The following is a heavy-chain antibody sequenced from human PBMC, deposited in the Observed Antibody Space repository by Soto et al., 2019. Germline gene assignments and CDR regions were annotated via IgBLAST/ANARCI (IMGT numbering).Heavy chain of an antibody. J-gene: IGHJ6*02. CDR2: INPNNDDT. Sequence: QVQLVQSGAGVKEPGASMKVSCKASGYTFTAYYIHWVRQAPGQGLGWMGWINPNNDDTRSAQKFQGRVSMSRDTSISTAYMELRRLGSGDTAVYYCARAGIAAAGSGEYAMDVWGQGTTVAVSS. CDR3: ARAGIAAAGSGEYAMDV. D-gene: IGHD6-13*01. V-gene: IGHV1-2*02. CDR1: GYTFTAYY.